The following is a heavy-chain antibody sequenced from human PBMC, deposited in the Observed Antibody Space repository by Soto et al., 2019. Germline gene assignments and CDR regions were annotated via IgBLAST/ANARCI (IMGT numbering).Heavy chain of an antibody. J-gene: IGHJ4*02. V-gene: IGHV3-9*01. CDR1: GFTFDDYA. Sequence: PGGSLRLSCAASGFTFDDYAMHWVRQAPGKGLEWVSGISWNSGSIGYADSVKGRFTISRDNAKNSLYLQMNSLRAEDTAVYYCARPPTVTNRADDYWGQGTLVTVSS. CDR2: ISWNSGSI. D-gene: IGHD4-17*01. CDR3: ARPPTVTNRADDY.